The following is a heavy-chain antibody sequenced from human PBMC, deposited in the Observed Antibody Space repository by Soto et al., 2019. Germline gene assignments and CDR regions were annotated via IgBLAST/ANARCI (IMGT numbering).Heavy chain of an antibody. CDR2: VWYDGSNE. Sequence: QVQLVESGGGVVQPGRSLRLSCVASGFTFNTYGMHWVRQAPGKGLEWLAIVWYDGSNEDYADSVKGRFTISRDNSKNTLYFQMNSLITDDTAVYYCVRDLGHDSDHWGQGALVTVSS. J-gene: IGHJ4*02. CDR3: VRDLGHDSDH. D-gene: IGHD1-1*01. V-gene: IGHV3-33*01. CDR1: GFTFNTYG.